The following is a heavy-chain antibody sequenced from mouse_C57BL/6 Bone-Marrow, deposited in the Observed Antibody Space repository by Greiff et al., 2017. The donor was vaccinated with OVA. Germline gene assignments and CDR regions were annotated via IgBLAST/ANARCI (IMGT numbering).Heavy chain of an antibody. CDR3: ARHYGLWYFDV. D-gene: IGHD1-1*01. CDR1: GFTFTDYY. Sequence: EVMLVESGGGLVQPGGSLSLSCAASGFTFTDYYMSWVRQPPGKALEWLGFIRHKANGYTTEYSASVKGRFTISRDNSQSILYLQMNALRAEDSATDYCARHYGLWYFDVWGTGTTVTVSS. J-gene: IGHJ1*03. V-gene: IGHV7-3*01. CDR2: IRHKANGYTT.